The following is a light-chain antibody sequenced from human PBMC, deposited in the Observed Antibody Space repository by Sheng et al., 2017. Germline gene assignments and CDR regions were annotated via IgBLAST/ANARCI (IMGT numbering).Light chain of an antibody. Sequence: EIVLTQSPGTLSLSPGERATLSCRASQSVSSGSLAWYQQKPGQAPRLLIYGASSRATDIPDRFSGSGSGTDFTLKISRVEAEDVGVYYCMQGTHWPHTFGQGTKLEIK. V-gene: IGKV3D-20*02. CDR2: GAS. J-gene: IGKJ2*01. CDR1: QSVSSGS. CDR3: MQGTHWPHT.